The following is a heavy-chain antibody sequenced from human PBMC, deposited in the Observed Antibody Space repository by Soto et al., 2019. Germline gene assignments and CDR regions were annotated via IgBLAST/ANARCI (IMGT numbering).Heavy chain of an antibody. Sequence: GGSLRLSCLASGFTFSSYAMHWVRQAPGKGLEWVAVISYDGSNKYYADSVKGRFTISRDNSKNTLYLQMNSLRAEDTAVYYCARDSPLDSSSWYWFAPWGKGTLVTVSS. D-gene: IGHD6-13*01. CDR2: ISYDGSNK. CDR3: ARDSPLDSSSWYWFAP. CDR1: GFTFSSYA. V-gene: IGHV3-30-3*01. J-gene: IGHJ5*02.